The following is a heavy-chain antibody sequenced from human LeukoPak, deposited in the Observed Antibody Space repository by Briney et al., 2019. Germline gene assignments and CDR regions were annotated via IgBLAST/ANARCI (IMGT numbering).Heavy chain of an antibody. V-gene: IGHV4-34*01. CDR3: AASLWFGIYPDY. Sequence: KPSETLSLTYAVYSGSFSGYYWTWFRQPPGKGLEWIGEFNHNWGAKYNPSLQSRVTISVDTSKNHLSLSLNSVTTADTAVYYCAASLWFGIYPDYWGQGSLVTVSS. J-gene: IGHJ4*02. CDR2: FNHNWGA. D-gene: IGHD3-10*01. CDR1: SGSFSGYY.